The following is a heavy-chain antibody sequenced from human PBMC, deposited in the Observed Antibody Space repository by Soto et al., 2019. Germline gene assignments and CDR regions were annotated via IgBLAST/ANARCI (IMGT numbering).Heavy chain of an antibody. J-gene: IGHJ4*01. CDR1: GFSFSSYD. CDR2: IIGNSGTT. CDR3: AKGSTYSFYFDH. D-gene: IGHD5-18*01. V-gene: IGHV3-23*01. Sequence: GGSLRLSCVASGFSFSSYDMSWVRQAPGKGLEWVSFIIGNSGTTYYADSVKGRFTISRDNSKNTLYLQMSRLGAEDTAAYYCAKGSTYSFYFDHWGQGTLVTVSS.